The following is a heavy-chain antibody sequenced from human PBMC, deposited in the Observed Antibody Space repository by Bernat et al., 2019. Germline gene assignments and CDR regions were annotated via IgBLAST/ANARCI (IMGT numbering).Heavy chain of an antibody. CDR2: IYSGGST. J-gene: IGHJ5*02. V-gene: IGHV3-53*01. CDR3: ARALGYCSGGSCYSNWFDP. CDR1: GFTVSSNY. D-gene: IGHD2-15*01. Sequence: EVQLVESGGGLIQPGGSLRLSCAASGFTVSSNYMSWVRQAPGKGLEWVSVIYSGGSTYYADSVKGRFTISRDNSKNTLYLQMNSLRAEDTAVYYCARALGYCSGGSCYSNWFDPWDQGTLVTVSS.